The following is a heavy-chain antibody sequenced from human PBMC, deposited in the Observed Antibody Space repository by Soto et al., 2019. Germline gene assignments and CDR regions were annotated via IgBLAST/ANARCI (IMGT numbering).Heavy chain of an antibody. Sequence: QVQLVQSGAEVRVPGSSVKVSCKASGGTFSTYPINWVRQAPGQGLEWMGGIIPLFGTTNYAQKFKGRVTITADESTSTAYMEPSSLRAEDAAVYYCARGATHGSSWYFWFDPWGQGTLVTVSS. CDR2: IIPLFGTT. D-gene: IGHD6-13*01. CDR1: GGTFSTYP. CDR3: ARGATHGSSWYFWFDP. V-gene: IGHV1-69*01. J-gene: IGHJ5*02.